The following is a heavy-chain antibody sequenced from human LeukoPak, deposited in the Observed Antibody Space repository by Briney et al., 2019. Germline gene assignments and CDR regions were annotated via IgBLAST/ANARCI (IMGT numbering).Heavy chain of an antibody. Sequence: ASVKVSCKASVGTFISYAISWLRQAPGQGLDWMGGIIPIFGTANYAQKLQGRVTITADKSTSTAYMELSRLRSEDTAVYYCAREERLTMIVVELYWFDAWGQGTLVTVSS. D-gene: IGHD3-22*01. J-gene: IGHJ5*02. V-gene: IGHV1-69*06. CDR3: AREERLTMIVVELYWFDA. CDR1: VGTFISYA. CDR2: IIPIFGTA.